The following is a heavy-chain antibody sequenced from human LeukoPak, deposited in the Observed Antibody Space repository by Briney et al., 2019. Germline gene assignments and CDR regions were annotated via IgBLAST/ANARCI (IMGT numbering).Heavy chain of an antibody. CDR3: ARDRVYDSSGSPRPFDY. V-gene: IGHV1-18*01. CDR2: ISAYNGNT. J-gene: IGHJ4*02. CDR1: GYTFTSCG. D-gene: IGHD3-22*01. Sequence: ASVKVSCKASGYTFTSCGISWVRQAPGQGLEWMGWISAYNGNTNYAQKLQGRVTMTTDTSTSTAYMELRSLRSDDTAVYYCARDRVYDSSGSPRPFDYWGQGTLVSVSS.